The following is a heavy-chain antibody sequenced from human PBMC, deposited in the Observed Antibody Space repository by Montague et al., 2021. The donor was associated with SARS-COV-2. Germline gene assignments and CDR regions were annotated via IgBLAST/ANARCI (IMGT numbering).Heavy chain of an antibody. CDR2: IDTAGHT. J-gene: IGHJ6*02. Sequence: SLRLSCAASGFSLSNYDMYWVRQATGKGLEWVSGIDTAGHTYYPGSVKGRFTISRENANNSLYLQMNSLRDGDTAVYYCARETTVRYYYAMDVWGQGTTVTVSS. V-gene: IGHV3-13*04. CDR1: GFSLSNYD. CDR3: ARETTVRYYYAMDV. D-gene: IGHD3-16*01.